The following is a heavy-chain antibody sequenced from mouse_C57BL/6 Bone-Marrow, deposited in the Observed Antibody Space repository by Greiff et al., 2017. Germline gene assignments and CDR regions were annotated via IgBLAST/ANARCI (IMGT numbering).Heavy chain of an antibody. V-gene: IGHV1-55*01. Sequence: QVQLKQPGAELVKPGASVKMSCKASGYTFTSYWITWVKQRPGQGLEWIGDIYPGSGSTNYNEKFKSQATLTVDTSSSTAYMQLSSLTSEDSAVYYGERRQLRLPYAMDYWGQGTSVTVSS. J-gene: IGHJ4*01. CDR3: ERRQLRLPYAMDY. CDR1: GYTFTSYW. D-gene: IGHD3-2*02. CDR2: IYPGSGST.